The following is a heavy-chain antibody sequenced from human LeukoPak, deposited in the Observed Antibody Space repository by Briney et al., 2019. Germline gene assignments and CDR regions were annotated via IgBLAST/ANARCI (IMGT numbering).Heavy chain of an antibody. V-gene: IGHV3-15*01. J-gene: IGHJ6*03. D-gene: IGHD5-12*01. CDR2: IKSKTDGGTT. CDR3: TTLVATITSRYYYYYMDV. Sequence: GGSLRLSCAASGFTFSNAWMSWVRQAPGKGLEWVGRIKSKTDGGTTDYAAPVKGRFTISRDDSKNTLYLQMNSLKTEDTAVYYCTTLVATITSRYYYYYMDVWGKGTTVTVSS. CDR1: GFTFSNAW.